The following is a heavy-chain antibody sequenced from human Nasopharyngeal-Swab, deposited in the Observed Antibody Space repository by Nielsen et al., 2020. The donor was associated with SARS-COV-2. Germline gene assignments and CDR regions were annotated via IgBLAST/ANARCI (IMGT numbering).Heavy chain of an antibody. CDR1: GFTFSSYS. J-gene: IGHJ4*02. Sequence: GESLKISCAASGFTFSSYSMNWVRQAPGKGLEWVSSISSSSSYIYYADSVKGRFTTSRDNAKNSLYLQMNSLRAEDTAVYYCAGGSGYDTFDYWGQGTLVTVSS. D-gene: IGHD5-12*01. CDR2: ISSSSSYI. CDR3: AGGSGYDTFDY. V-gene: IGHV3-21*01.